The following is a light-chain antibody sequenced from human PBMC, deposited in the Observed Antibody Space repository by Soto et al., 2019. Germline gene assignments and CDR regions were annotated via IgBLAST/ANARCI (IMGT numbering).Light chain of an antibody. Sequence: DIQMTQSPSTLSASVGDRVTLTCRASQSIRSWLAWYQQKPGKAPKLLIYRASSLQSGLPSGFSGSGSGTEFTITTTSRQPDDFAIYYCQQYEGYPYTFGQGTRLEIK. CDR3: QQYEGYPYT. CDR1: QSIRSW. V-gene: IGKV1-5*03. J-gene: IGKJ2*01. CDR2: RAS.